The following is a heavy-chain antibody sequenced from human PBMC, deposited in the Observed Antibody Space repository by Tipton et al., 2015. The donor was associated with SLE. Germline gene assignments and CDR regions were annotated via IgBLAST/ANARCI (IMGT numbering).Heavy chain of an antibody. Sequence: TLSLTCTVSGDSMNDYYWNWIRQAPGKGLEWVGYSYYTGSTYYNPSLKSRVTISIDTSKNQFSLSLSSVTAADTAVYYCARGAHGNTVSLFQYWGQGTLVTVSS. V-gene: IGHV4-59*01. D-gene: IGHD3-16*01. J-gene: IGHJ4*02. CDR2: SYYTGST. CDR3: ARGAHGNTVSLFQY. CDR1: GDSMNDYY.